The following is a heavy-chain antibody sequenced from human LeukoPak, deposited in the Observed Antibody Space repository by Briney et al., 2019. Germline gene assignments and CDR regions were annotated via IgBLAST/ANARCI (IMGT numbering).Heavy chain of an antibody. D-gene: IGHD2-15*01. CDR3: AGIVVVAATYFDY. CDR2: IKQDGSEK. V-gene: IGHV3-7*01. CDR1: GFTFGSYW. J-gene: IGHJ4*02. Sequence: PGGSLRLSCAASGFTFGSYWMSWVRQAPGKGLEWVANIKQDGSEKYYVDSVKGRFTISRDNAKNSLYLQMNSLRAEDTAVYYCAGIVVVAATYFDYWGQGTLVTVSS.